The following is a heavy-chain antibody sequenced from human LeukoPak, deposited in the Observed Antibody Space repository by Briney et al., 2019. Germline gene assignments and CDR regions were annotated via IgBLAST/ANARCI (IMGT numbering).Heavy chain of an antibody. CDR2: IYYSGST. D-gene: IGHD2-21*01. Sequence: SETLSLTCTVSGGSISSYYWSWLRQPPGKGLEWLGYIYYSGSTNYNPSLKSRVTISVDTSKNQFSLKLSSVTAADTAVYYCASSVAMWFWFDPWGQGTLVTVSS. J-gene: IGHJ5*02. CDR1: GGSISSYY. CDR3: ASSVAMWFWFDP. V-gene: IGHV4-59*08.